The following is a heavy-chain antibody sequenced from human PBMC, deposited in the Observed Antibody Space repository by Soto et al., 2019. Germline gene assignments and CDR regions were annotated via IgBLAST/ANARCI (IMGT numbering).Heavy chain of an antibody. CDR1: GGSFSGYY. CDR3: ARDLLIYGDFDY. D-gene: IGHD4-17*01. CDR2: INHSGST. J-gene: IGHJ4*02. Sequence: SETLSLTCAVYGGSFSGYYWSWIRQPPGKGLEWIGEINHSGSTNYNPSLKSRVTISVDTSKNQFSLKLSSVTAADTAVYYCARDLLIYGDFDYWGQGTLVTVSS. V-gene: IGHV4-34*01.